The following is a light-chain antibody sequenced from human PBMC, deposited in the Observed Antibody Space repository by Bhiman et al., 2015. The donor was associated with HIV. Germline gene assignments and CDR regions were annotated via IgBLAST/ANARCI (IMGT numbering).Light chain of an antibody. J-gene: IGLJ2*01. V-gene: IGLV1-44*01. CDR3: QAWDSTTGGI. CDR1: SSNIGSNA. Sequence: QSVLTQPPSASGTPGQRVTISCSGSSSNIGSNAVNWYQQLPGTAPKLLIYTNNQRPSGVPDRFSGSKSGTSASLAISGLQAEDEADYYCQAWDSTTGGIFGGGTKLTVL. CDR2: TNN.